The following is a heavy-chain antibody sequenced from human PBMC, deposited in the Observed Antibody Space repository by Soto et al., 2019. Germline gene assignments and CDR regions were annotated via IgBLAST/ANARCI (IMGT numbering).Heavy chain of an antibody. J-gene: IGHJ4*02. Sequence: QVQLVQSEGGVVQPGRSLRLSCVMSGISFRNSGMHWVRQAPGKGLEWVAMIWSDGSSKFYADSVQGRFPISRDNSMDTLYLQMTSLRPEDTAISYCARDKGVTSLDYWGQGTLVTVSS. CDR3: ARDKGVTSLDY. CDR1: GISFRNSG. V-gene: IGHV3-33*01. CDR2: IWSDGSSK. D-gene: IGHD2-2*01.